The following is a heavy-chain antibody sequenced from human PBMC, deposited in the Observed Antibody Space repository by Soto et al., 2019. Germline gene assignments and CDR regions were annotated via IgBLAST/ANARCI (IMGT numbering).Heavy chain of an antibody. CDR1: GYTFTSHY. J-gene: IGHJ6*02. V-gene: IGHV1-46*01. CDR3: ARDRELYCTIGGGATRHYYGVDV. D-gene: IGHD2-8*01. Sequence: GASVKVSCQASGYTFTSHYIHWVRRAPGQGLEWMGIINPNGGSTNSAQKLQGRFTKTGDTSTSTVYMELSSLRSEDTAIYCCARDRELYCTIGGGATRHYYGVDVWGQGTTVTVSS. CDR2: INPNGGST.